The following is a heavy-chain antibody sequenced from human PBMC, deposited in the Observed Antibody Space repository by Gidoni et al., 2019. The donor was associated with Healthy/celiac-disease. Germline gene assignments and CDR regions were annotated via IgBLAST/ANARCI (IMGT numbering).Heavy chain of an antibody. CDR3: ASRRDGYNENAFDI. V-gene: IGHV3-30*04. CDR1: GFPFSSYA. J-gene: IGHJ3*02. D-gene: IGHD5-12*01. Sequence: QVQLVESGGGVVPPGRSLRLSCAASGFPFSSYAMHWVRQAPGKGLEWVAVISYDGSNKYYADSVKGRFTISRDNSKNTLYLQMNSLRAEDTAVYYCASRRDGYNENAFDIWGQGTMVTVSS. CDR2: ISYDGSNK.